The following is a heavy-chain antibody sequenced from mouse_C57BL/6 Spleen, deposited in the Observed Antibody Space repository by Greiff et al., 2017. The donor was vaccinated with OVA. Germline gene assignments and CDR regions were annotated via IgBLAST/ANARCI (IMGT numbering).Heavy chain of an antibody. CDR3: ARLGADGY. J-gene: IGHJ3*02. V-gene: IGHV1-26*01. CDR1: GYTFTDYY. Sequence: EVQLQQSGPELVKPGASVKISCKASGYTFTDYYMNWVKQSHGKSLEWIGDINPNNGGTSYNQKFKGKATLTVDKSSSTAYMELRSLTSEDSAVYYCARLGADGYWGQGTLVTVSA. CDR2: INPNNGGT.